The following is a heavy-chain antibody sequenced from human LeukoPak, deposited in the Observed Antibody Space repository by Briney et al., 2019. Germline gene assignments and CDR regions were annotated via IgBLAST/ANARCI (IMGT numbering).Heavy chain of an antibody. CDR2: IKQDGSEK. CDR3: AKDLLWGMEPAAGSGAFDI. V-gene: IGHV3-7*03. D-gene: IGHD2-2*01. J-gene: IGHJ3*02. CDR1: GFTFSSYW. Sequence: PGGSLRLSCAASGFTFSSYWMSWVRQAPGKGLEWVANIKQDGSEKYYVDSVKGRFTISRDNAKNSLYLQMNSLRAEDTAVYYCAKDLLWGMEPAAGSGAFDIWGQGTMVTVSS.